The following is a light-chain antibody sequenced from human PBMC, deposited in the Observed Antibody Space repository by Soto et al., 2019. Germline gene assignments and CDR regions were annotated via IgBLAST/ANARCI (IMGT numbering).Light chain of an antibody. J-gene: IGKJ4*01. Sequence: DIQMTQSPSSLSASVGDSVTITCRASQSISNFLSWYQQKPEKAPKLLIHTASGLQSGVPSRFSGTGSGTEFTLTISSLQPEDFATYYCQQSSTFPLTFGGGTKVEIK. CDR2: TAS. CDR3: QQSSTFPLT. CDR1: QSISNF. V-gene: IGKV1-39*01.